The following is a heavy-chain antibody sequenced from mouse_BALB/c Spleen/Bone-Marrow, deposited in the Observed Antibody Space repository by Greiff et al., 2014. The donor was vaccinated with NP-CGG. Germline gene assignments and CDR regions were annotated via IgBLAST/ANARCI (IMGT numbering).Heavy chain of an antibody. J-gene: IGHJ2*01. CDR3: ARNHRGYYFDY. CDR1: GFSLTTYG. CDR2: IWTGGST. V-gene: IGHV2-2*02. Sequence: VNLVESGPGLVQPSQSLSITCTVSGFSLTTYGVHWVRQSPGKGLEWLGVIWTGGSTDYNAAFISRLNISKDNSKSQVFFEMNSLQTNDTAIYYCARNHRGYYFDYWGQGTTLTVSS. D-gene: IGHD3-1*01.